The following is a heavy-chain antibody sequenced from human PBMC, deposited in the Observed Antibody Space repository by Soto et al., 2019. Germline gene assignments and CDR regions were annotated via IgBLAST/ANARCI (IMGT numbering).Heavy chain of an antibody. CDR1: GFTFSSYG. V-gene: IGHV3-30*03. D-gene: IGHD2-2*01. CDR3: ATLTHCSSTSCLDAFDI. Sequence: QVQLVESGGGVVQPGRSLRLSCAASGFTFSSYGMHWVRQAPGKGLEWVAVISYDGSNKYYVDSVKGRFTISRDNSKNTLYQQMNSLRAEDTAVYYCATLTHCSSTSCLDAFDIWGQGTMVTVSS. CDR2: ISYDGSNK. J-gene: IGHJ3*02.